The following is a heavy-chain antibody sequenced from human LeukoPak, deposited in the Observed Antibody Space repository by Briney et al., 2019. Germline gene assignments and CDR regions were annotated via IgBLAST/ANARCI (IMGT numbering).Heavy chain of an antibody. CDR1: GFTFSSYA. CDR2: ISYDGSNK. D-gene: IGHD5-18*01. J-gene: IGHJ6*02. V-gene: IGHV3-30-3*01. CDR3: ARVDTAMVTSPIYYYGMDV. Sequence: PGGSLRLSCAASGFTFSSYAMHWVRQAPGKGLEWVAVISYDGSNKYYADSVKGRFTISRDNSKNTLYLQMNSLRAEDTAVYYCARVDTAMVTSPIYYYGMDVWGQGTRSPSP.